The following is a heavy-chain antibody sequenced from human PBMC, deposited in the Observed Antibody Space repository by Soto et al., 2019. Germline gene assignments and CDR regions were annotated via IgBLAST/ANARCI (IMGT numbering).Heavy chain of an antibody. J-gene: IGHJ4*02. V-gene: IGHV4-59*01. CDR2: IYYSGST. Sequence: SETLSLTCTVSGGSISSYYWSWIRQPPGKGLEWIGYIYYSGSTNYNPSLKSRVTISVDTSKDQFSLELSSVTAADTAVYYCARASPSGYCSSWYRGGYFDFWGQGTLVTVSS. CDR3: ARASPSGYCSSWYRGGYFDF. D-gene: IGHD6-13*01. CDR1: GGSISSYY.